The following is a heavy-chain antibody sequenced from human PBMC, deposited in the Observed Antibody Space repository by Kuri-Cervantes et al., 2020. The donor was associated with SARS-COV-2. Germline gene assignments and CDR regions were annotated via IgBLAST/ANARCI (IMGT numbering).Heavy chain of an antibody. CDR3: VRDGDHWNFDY. Sequence: GESLKISCAASGFTLSTYWVHWVRQAPGKGLVWVSRINIDGTITTYADSVKGPFTISRDNAKNSLYLQMNSLRAEDTAVYYCVRDGDHWNFDYWGQGTLVTVSS. CDR2: INIDGTIT. V-gene: IGHV3-74*01. J-gene: IGHJ4*02. CDR1: GFTLSTYW. D-gene: IGHD1-1*01.